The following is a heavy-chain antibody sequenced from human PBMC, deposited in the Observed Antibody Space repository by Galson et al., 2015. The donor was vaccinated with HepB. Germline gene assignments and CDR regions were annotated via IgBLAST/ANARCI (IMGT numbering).Heavy chain of an antibody. J-gene: IGHJ2*01. CDR3: ARWARGRLLLWFGELAGLVGSAEYFDL. Sequence: SVKVSCKASGYTFTSYGISWVRQAPGQGLEWMGWISAYNGNTNYAQKLQGRVTMTTDTSTSTAYMELRSLRSDDTAVYYCARWARGRLLLWFGELAGLVGSAEYFDLWGRGTLVTVSS. D-gene: IGHD3-10*01. CDR2: ISAYNGNT. CDR1: GYTFTSYG. V-gene: IGHV1-18*01.